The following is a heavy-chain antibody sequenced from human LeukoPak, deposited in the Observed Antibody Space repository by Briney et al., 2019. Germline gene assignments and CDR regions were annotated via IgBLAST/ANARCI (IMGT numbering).Heavy chain of an antibody. D-gene: IGHD3-3*01. CDR1: GGSISSYY. Sequence: PSETLSLTCTVSGGSISSYYWSWIRQPPGKGLEWIGYIYYSGSTNYNPSLKSRVTISVDTSKNQFSLKLSSVTAADTAVYYCARVGGDDFQQAVDNWFDPWGQGTLVTVSS. CDR2: IYYSGST. V-gene: IGHV4-59*01. J-gene: IGHJ5*02. CDR3: ARVGGDDFQQAVDNWFDP.